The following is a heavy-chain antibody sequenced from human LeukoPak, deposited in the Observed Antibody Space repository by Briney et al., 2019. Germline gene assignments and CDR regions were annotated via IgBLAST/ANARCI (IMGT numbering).Heavy chain of an antibody. J-gene: IGHJ4*02. D-gene: IGHD5-12*01. CDR1: GYTFTSYG. CDR3: AREVRGYSGYAASYYFDY. V-gene: IGHV1-18*01. Sequence: ASVKVSCKASGYTFTSYGISWMRQAPGQGLEWMGWISAYNGNTNYAQKLQGRVTMTTDTSTSTAYMELRSLRSDDTAVYYCAREVRGYSGYAASYYFDYWGQGTLVTVSS. CDR2: ISAYNGNT.